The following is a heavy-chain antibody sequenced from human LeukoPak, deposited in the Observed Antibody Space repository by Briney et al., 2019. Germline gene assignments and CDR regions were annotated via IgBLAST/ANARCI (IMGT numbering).Heavy chain of an antibody. Sequence: PGGSLRLSCAASGFTVSSTSIIWVRQAPGKGLEWISYVGISSGNTKYAASVKGRFTISGDSAKNSVFLQMNNLRVEDTAVYYCARDHRYAFDNWGQGTLVTVSS. D-gene: IGHD5-12*01. V-gene: IGHV3-48*04. J-gene: IGHJ4*02. CDR1: GFTVSSTS. CDR2: VGISSGNT. CDR3: ARDHRYAFDN.